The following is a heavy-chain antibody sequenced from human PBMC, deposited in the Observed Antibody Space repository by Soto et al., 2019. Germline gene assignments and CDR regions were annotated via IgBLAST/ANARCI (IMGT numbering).Heavy chain of an antibody. J-gene: IGHJ4*02. V-gene: IGHV4-59*01. CDR1: NGSINNYY. D-gene: IGHD2-2*01. CDR2: VYYSGTT. CDR3: ARAPRDAIPDY. Sequence: SETPSLTCTVSNGSINNYYWTWIRQSPGKGLEWIGFVYYSGTTNYNPSLKSRVNISLHTSKSQFYLRLSSVTAADTAVYYCARAPRDAIPDYWGQGTMVTVS.